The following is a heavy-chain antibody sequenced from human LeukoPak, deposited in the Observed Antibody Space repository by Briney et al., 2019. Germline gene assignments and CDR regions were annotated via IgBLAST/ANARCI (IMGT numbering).Heavy chain of an antibody. Sequence: SETLSLTCALYGGSFGVYYWIWIRQPPGKGLEWIGEINHSGRTNYNPSLKSRVTISLDKSKNQFSLKLSSVAAADTAVYFCARDGGSNNYWFDPWGQGTLAIVSS. V-gene: IGHV4-34*01. CDR3: ARDGGSNNYWFDP. CDR1: GGSFGVYY. CDR2: INHSGRT. J-gene: IGHJ5*02. D-gene: IGHD4-23*01.